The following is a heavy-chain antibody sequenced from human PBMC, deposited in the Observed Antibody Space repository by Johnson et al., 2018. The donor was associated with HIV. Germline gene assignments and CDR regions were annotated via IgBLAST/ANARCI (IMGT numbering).Heavy chain of an antibody. CDR1: GFTFSDYY. V-gene: IGHV3-11*04. D-gene: IGHD1-14*01. Sequence: VQLVESGGGLVKPGGSLRLSCAASGFTFSDYYMSWIRQATGKGLEWVSYISSSGSTIYYADSVKGRFAISRDNAKNSLYLQMNSLRVEDTAVYYCARGWVTGPFDAFDIWGQGTTVTVSS. CDR3: ARGWVTGPFDAFDI. J-gene: IGHJ3*02. CDR2: ISSSGSTI.